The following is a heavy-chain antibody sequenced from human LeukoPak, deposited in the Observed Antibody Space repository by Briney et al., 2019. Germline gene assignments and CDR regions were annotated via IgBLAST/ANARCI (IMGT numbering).Heavy chain of an antibody. CDR1: GGSISSYY. D-gene: IGHD1-20*01. J-gene: IGHJ4*02. Sequence: SETLSLTCTVSGGSISSYYWSWIRQPAGKGLEWIGRIYTSGSSNYNPSLKSRVTISVDTSKNQFSLKLSSVTAADTAVYYCAREGITGSNFDHWGQGTLVTVSS. CDR3: AREGITGSNFDH. V-gene: IGHV4-4*07. CDR2: IYTSGSS.